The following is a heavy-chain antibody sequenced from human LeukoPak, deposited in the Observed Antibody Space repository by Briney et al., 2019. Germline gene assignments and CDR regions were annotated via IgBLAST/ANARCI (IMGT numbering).Heavy chain of an antibody. D-gene: IGHD5-24*01. CDR2: ISSSSSYI. Sequence: GGSLRLSCAASGFTFSSYSMNWVRQAPGKGLEWVSSISSSSSYIYYADLVKGRFTISRDNSKNTLYLQMNSLRAEDTAVYYCARGGRDGYNYDYWGQGTLVTVSS. J-gene: IGHJ4*02. CDR3: ARGGRDGYNYDY. CDR1: GFTFSSYS. V-gene: IGHV3-21*04.